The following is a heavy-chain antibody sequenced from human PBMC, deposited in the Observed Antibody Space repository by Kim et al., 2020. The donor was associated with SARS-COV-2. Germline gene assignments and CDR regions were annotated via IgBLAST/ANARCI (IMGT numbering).Heavy chain of an antibody. CDR1: GFTFSTYS. CDR3: ARGGGGYYDSSGTHYDY. V-gene: IGHV3-21*01. CDR2: ISSSSSKISISSSSSKI. J-gene: IGHJ4*02. Sequence: GGSLRLSCAASGFTFSTYSMNWVRQAPGKGLEWVSSISSSSSKISISSSSSKIYYADSVKGRFTMSRDNAKNSLYLQMNSLRAEDTAVYYCARGGGGYYDSSGTHYDYWGQGTLVTVSS. D-gene: IGHD3-22*01.